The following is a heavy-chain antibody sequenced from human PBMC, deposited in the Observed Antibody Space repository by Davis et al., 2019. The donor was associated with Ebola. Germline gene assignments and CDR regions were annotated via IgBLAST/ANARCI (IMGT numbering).Heavy chain of an antibody. Sequence: AASVKVSCKASGYTFTSYAMHWVRQAPGQRLEWMGWINAGNGNTKYSQKFQGRVTITRDTSASTAYMELSSLRSEDTAVYYCARDSSGWYYFDYWGQGTLATVSS. J-gene: IGHJ4*02. D-gene: IGHD6-19*01. CDR2: INAGNGNT. V-gene: IGHV1-3*01. CDR3: ARDSSGWYYFDY. CDR1: GYTFTSYA.